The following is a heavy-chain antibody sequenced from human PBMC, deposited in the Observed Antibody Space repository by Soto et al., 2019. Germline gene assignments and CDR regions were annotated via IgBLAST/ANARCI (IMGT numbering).Heavy chain of an antibody. CDR3: AKDAKILDWLPTSYYYDF. Sequence: EVQVLESGGDLAQPGGSLRLSCAASGFSFSSYAMSWVRQSPGKGLEWVSSISRSGNSTYSADSVRGRFTISRDNSKNTLYLQMSSLRAEDTAVYYCAKDAKILDWLPTSYYYDFWGRGALVTVSS. CDR1: GFSFSSYA. CDR2: ISRSGNST. D-gene: IGHD3-9*01. V-gene: IGHV3-23*01. J-gene: IGHJ4*02.